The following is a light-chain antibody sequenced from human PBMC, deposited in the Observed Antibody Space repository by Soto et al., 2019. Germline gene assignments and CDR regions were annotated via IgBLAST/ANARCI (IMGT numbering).Light chain of an antibody. CDR2: ASS. CDR3: QQTYSTPIT. V-gene: IGKV1-39*01. Sequence: DIQMTQSPSSLSASVGDRVTITCRASQTISNTLNWYQQRPGKPPNLLIYASSTLQSGVPPRFSGGGSGTEFTLTISSLQPEDFATYYCQQTYSTPITFGQGTRLEI. CDR1: QTISNT. J-gene: IGKJ5*01.